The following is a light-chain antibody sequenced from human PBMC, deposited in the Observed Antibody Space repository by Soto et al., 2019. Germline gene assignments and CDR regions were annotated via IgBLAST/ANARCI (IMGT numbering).Light chain of an antibody. CDR1: QSLTSSY. Sequence: IVLTQSPGTLSLSPWETATLSCRASQSLTSSYLAWYQQRPGQAPSLPIYGASSRATGIPDRFSGSGSGTDFTLTISRLEPEDFAVFYCQHYDSLPITFGQGTRLEIK. CDR2: GAS. V-gene: IGKV3-20*01. J-gene: IGKJ5*01. CDR3: QHYDSLPIT.